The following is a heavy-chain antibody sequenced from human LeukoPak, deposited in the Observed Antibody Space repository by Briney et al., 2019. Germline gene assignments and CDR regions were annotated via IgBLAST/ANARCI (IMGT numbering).Heavy chain of an antibody. Sequence: ASVKVSCKASGGTFSSYAISWVRQAPGQGLEWMGWISAYNGNTNYAQKLQGRVTMTTDTSTSTAYMELRSLRSDDTAVYYCAIQLWLAELDVWGQGTTVTVSS. CDR3: AIQLWLAELDV. CDR1: GGTFSSYA. V-gene: IGHV1-18*01. CDR2: ISAYNGNT. D-gene: IGHD5-18*01. J-gene: IGHJ6*02.